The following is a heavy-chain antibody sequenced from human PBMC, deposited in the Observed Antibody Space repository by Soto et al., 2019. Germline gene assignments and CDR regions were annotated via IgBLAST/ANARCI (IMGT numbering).Heavy chain of an antibody. Sequence: GGSLRLSCTASGFAFRSHAMQWVRQAPGKGLEWVAVISSDGATKYVADSLKGRFTISRDNFESTMSLQMNNLRPEDTALYYCARSSVHVAAAGRLDLWGPGTLVTVSS. CDR3: ARSSVHVAAAGRLDL. V-gene: IGHV3-30*14. J-gene: IGHJ5*02. CDR1: GFAFRSHA. CDR2: ISSDGATK. D-gene: IGHD6-13*01.